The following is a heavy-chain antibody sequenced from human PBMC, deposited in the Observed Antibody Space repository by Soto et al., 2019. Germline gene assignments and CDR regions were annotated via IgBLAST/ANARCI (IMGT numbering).Heavy chain of an antibody. CDR2: IKQDGSEK. CDR3: TSTASAAFDI. D-gene: IGHD2-21*02. V-gene: IGHV3-7*01. Sequence: HPGGVPRLSCAASGFTFSSHWMNWVRQAPGKGLEWVANIKQDGSEKYYVDSVKGRFTISRDNAKNSLYLQMNSLRAEDTAVYYCTSTASAAFDIWGQGTMVTVSS. J-gene: IGHJ3*02. CDR1: GFTFSSHW.